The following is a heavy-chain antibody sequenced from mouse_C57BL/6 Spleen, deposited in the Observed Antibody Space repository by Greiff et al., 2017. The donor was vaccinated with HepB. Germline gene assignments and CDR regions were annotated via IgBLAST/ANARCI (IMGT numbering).Heavy chain of an antibody. CDR2: ISYDGSN. CDR3: AKYGSRFYFDY. D-gene: IGHD1-1*01. V-gene: IGHV3-6*01. Sequence: VQLQQSGPGLVKPSQSLSLTCSVTGYSITSGYYWNWIRQFPGNKLEWMGYISYDGSNNYNPSLKNRISITRDTSKNQFFLKLNSVTTEDTATYYCAKYGSRFYFDYWGQGTTLTVSS. J-gene: IGHJ2*01. CDR1: GYSITSGYY.